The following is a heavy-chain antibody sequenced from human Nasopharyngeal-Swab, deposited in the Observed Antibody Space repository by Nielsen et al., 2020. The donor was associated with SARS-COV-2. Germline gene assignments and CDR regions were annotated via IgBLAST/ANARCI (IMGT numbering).Heavy chain of an antibody. CDR1: GGSISSGGYY. V-gene: IGHV4-31*03. Sequence: SETLSLTCTVSGGSISSGGYYWSWIRQHPGKGLEWIEYIYYSGSTSYNPSLKSRVTISVDTSKNQFSLKLSSVTAADTAVYYCARRRRVFWSGYYYYFDYWGQGTLVTVSS. CDR2: IYYSGST. CDR3: ARRRRVFWSGYYYYFDY. D-gene: IGHD3-3*01. J-gene: IGHJ4*02.